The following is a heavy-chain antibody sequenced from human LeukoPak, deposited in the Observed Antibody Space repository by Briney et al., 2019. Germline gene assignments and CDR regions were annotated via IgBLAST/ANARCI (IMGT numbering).Heavy chain of an antibody. CDR1: GFTFSSYS. CDR2: ITSSSSYI. V-gene: IGHV3-21*01. D-gene: IGHD2-15*01. J-gene: IGHJ4*02. CDR3: ARADCSGGSCYSYFDY. Sequence: GGSLRLSCAASGFTFSSYSMNWARHAPGKGPESVSSITSSSSYIYYADSVKGRYTMSRGNGKSSLYLQMNSLRAEDTAVYYCARADCSGGSCYSYFDYWGQGTLVTVSS.